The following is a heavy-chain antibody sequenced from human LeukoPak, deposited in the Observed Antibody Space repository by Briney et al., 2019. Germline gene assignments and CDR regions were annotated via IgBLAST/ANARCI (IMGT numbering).Heavy chain of an antibody. CDR3: ARDRKAGYYYGSGPYWGY. D-gene: IGHD3-10*01. CDR1: GYTFTGYY. J-gene: IGHJ4*02. CDR2: INPNSGGT. Sequence: GASVKVSCKASGYTFTGYYMHWVRQAPGQGLEWMGWINPNSGGTNYAQKFQGRVTMTRDTSISTAYMELSRLRSDDTAVYYCARDRKAGYYYGSGPYWGYWGQGTLVTVPS. V-gene: IGHV1-2*02.